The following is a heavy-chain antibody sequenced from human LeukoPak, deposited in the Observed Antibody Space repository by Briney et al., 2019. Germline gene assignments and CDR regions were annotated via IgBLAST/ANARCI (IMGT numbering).Heavy chain of an antibody. J-gene: IGHJ3*02. V-gene: IGHV1-69*13. D-gene: IGHD3-22*01. Sequence: SVKVSCKASGGTFSSYAISWVRQAPGQGLEWMGGIIPIFGTANYAQKFQGRVTITADESTSTAYMELSSLRSEDTAVYYCARGETTPTYYYDSSGYIDAFDIWGQGTMVTVSS. CDR2: IIPIFGTA. CDR1: GGTFSSYA. CDR3: ARGETTPTYYYDSSGYIDAFDI.